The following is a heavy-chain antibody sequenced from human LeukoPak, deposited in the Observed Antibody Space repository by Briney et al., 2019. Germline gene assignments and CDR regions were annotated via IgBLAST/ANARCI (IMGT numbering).Heavy chain of an antibody. J-gene: IGHJ6*03. V-gene: IGHV3-9*01. CDR2: ISWNSGST. CDR3: AREPGGYYYYYMDV. Sequence: GRSLRLSCAASGFTFDDYAMHWVRQAPGKGLEWVSGISWNSGSTAYADSVKGRFTISRDNAKNSLYLQMNSLRAEDTAVYYCAREPGGYYYYYMDVWGKGTTVTVSS. D-gene: IGHD3-16*01. CDR1: GFTFDDYA.